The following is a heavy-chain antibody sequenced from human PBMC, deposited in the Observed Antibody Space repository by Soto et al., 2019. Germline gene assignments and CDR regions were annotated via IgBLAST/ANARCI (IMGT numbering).Heavy chain of an antibody. J-gene: IGHJ4*02. CDR2: ISSSSSYT. D-gene: IGHD6-6*01. Sequence: PGGSVRLSCAASGFTFSDYYMSWIRQAPGKGLEWVSYISSSSSYTNYADSVKGRFTISRDNAKNSLYLQMNSLRAEDTAVYYCARAGRSSSDYFDYWGPGTLVTVSS. CDR3: ARAGRSSSDYFDY. V-gene: IGHV3-11*06. CDR1: GFTFSDYY.